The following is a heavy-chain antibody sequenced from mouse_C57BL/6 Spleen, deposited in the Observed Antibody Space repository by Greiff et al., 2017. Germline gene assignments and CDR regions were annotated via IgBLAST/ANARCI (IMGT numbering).Heavy chain of an antibody. D-gene: IGHD1-1*01. V-gene: IGHV5-17*01. CDR2: ISSGSSTI. CDR3: ASLLYYGSTYYYAMGY. CDR1: GFTFSDYG. J-gene: IGHJ4*01. Sequence: EVQGVESGGGLVKPGGSLKLSCAASGFTFSDYGMHWVRQAPEKGLEWVAYISSGSSTIYYADTVKGRFTISRDNAKNTLFLQMTSLRSEDTAMYYCASLLYYGSTYYYAMGYWGQGTSVTVSS.